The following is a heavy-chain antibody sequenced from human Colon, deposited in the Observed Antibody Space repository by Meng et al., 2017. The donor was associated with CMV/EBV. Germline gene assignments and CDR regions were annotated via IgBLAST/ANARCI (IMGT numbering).Heavy chain of an antibody. J-gene: IGHJ4*01. D-gene: IGHD2-15*01. CDR2: MYPADSDV. CDR1: GFDFTNLW. V-gene: IGHV5-51*01. CDR3: VTSQILLSPFDY. Sequence: GESLKISCKGSGFDFTNLWIGWVRQMPGKGLEWAGIMYPADSDVRYSPSFQGHVTISADRSIRTAYLQWSSLRASDTAMYYCVTSQILLSPFDYWGHGTLVTVSS.